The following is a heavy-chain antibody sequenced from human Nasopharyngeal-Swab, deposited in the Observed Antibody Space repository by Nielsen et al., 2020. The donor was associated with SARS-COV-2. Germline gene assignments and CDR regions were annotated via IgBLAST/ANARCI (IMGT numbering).Heavy chain of an antibody. J-gene: IGHJ6*02. D-gene: IGHD1-26*01. Sequence: WVRQAPGQGLEWMGWINTNTGNPTYAQGFTGRFVFSLDTSVSTAYLQISSLKAEDTAVYYCARAQWGLLRIYYYYYGMDVWGQGTTVTVSS. CDR2: INTNTGNP. CDR3: ARAQWGLLRIYYYYYGMDV. V-gene: IGHV7-4-1*02.